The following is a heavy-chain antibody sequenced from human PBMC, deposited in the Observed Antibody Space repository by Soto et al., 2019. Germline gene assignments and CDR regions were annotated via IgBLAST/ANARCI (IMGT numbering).Heavy chain of an antibody. CDR2: IYYSGST. D-gene: IGHD2-15*01. J-gene: IGHJ6*02. Sequence: PSETLSLTCTVSGGSLSSSSYYWGWIRQPPGKGLEWIGSIYYSGSTSYNPSLKSRVTISVDTSKNQFSLKLSSVTAADTAVYYCASLGYCSGGSCPYYYYYGMDVWGQGTTVTVSS. CDR1: GGSLSSSSYY. CDR3: ASLGYCSGGSCPYYYYYGMDV. V-gene: IGHV4-39*01.